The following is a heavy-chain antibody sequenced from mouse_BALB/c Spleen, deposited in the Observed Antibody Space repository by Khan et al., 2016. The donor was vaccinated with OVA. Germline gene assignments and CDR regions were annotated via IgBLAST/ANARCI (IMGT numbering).Heavy chain of an antibody. CDR2: IYPGTDNT. V-gene: IGHV1S132*01. D-gene: IGHD3-2*02. CDR1: GYIFTSYW. CDR3: AREEALYYFDY. Sequence: QVQLQQSGAELVRPGTSVRLSCKTSGYIFTSYWIHWVKQRSGQGLEWIARIYPGTDNTYYNEKFKDKATLTADKSSSTAYLQLSSLKSEDSAVLFCAREEALYYFDYWGQGTTLTVSS. J-gene: IGHJ2*01.